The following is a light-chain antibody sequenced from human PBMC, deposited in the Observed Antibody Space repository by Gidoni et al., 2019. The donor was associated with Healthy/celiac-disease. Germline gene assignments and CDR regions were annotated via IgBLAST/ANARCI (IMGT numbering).Light chain of an antibody. V-gene: IGKV4-1*01. CDR3: QQYYSTPWT. J-gene: IGKJ1*01. CDR2: WAS. Sequence: DIVMTQSPDSLAVSLGERATIHCKSSQSVLSSSNNKNYFAWYQQKPGQPPKLLIYWASTRESGVPDRFSGSGSGTDFTLTISSLQAEDVAVYYCQQYYSTPWTFGQGTKVEIK. CDR1: QSVLSSSNNKNY.